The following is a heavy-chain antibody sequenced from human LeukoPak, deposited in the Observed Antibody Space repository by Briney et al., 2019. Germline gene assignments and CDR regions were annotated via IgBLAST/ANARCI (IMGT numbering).Heavy chain of an antibody. CDR3: AREAGYCSGGSCQVYFDY. V-gene: IGHV1-2*02. J-gene: IGHJ4*02. CDR2: INPNSGGT. Sequence: ASVKVSCKASGYTFTGYYMHWVRQAPGQGLEWMGWINPNSGGTNYAQKFQGRVTMTRDTSISTAYMELSRLRSDDTAVYYCAREAGYCSGGSCQVYFDYWGQGTLVTVSS. D-gene: IGHD2-15*01. CDR1: GYTFTGYY.